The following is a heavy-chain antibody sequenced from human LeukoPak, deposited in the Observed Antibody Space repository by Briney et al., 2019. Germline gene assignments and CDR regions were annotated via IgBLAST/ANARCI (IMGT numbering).Heavy chain of an antibody. D-gene: IGHD6-19*01. V-gene: IGHV1-69*13. CDR1: GGTFSSYA. CDR2: IIPIFDTA. J-gene: IGHJ4*02. Sequence: ASVKVSCKASGGTFSSYAISWVRQAPGQGLEWMGGIIPIFDTANYAQKFQGRVTITAAESTNTAYMELSSLKSEDTAMYYCARGLVVAGTLDYWGQGTLVTVSS. CDR3: ARGLVVAGTLDY.